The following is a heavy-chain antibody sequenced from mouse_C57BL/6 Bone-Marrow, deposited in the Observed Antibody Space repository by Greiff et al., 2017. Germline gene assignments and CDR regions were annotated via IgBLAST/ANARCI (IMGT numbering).Heavy chain of an antibody. CDR2: IRNKANGYTT. V-gene: IGHV7-3*01. CDR3: ARYICGYDAMDY. CDR1: GFTFTDYY. Sequence: EVKVVESGGGLVQPGGSLSLSCAASGFTFTDYYMSWVRQPPGKALEWLGFIRNKANGYTTEYSASVKGRFTISRDNSQSILYLQMNALRAEDSATYYCARYICGYDAMDYWGQGTSVTVSS. J-gene: IGHJ4*01.